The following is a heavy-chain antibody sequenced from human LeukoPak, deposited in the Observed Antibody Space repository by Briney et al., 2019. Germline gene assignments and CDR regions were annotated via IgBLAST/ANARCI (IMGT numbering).Heavy chain of an antibody. CDR3: ARGRDRNYFDY. D-gene: IGHD5/OR15-5a*01. V-gene: IGHV4-59*12. Sequence: PSETLSLTCTVSGGSISSYYWSWIRQPPGKGLEWIGYIYYSGSTNYNPSLKSRVTISVDTSKNQFSLKLSSVTAADTAVYYCARGRDRNYFDYWGQGTLVTVSS. CDR2: IYYSGST. CDR1: GGSISSYY. J-gene: IGHJ4*02.